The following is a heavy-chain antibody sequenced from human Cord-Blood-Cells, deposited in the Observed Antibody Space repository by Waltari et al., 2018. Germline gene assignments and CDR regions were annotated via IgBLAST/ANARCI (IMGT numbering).Heavy chain of an antibody. CDR2: IIPIFGTA. J-gene: IGHJ6*03. V-gene: IGHV1-69*01. CDR3: ARVGVGRELVMFPHYYYYYYMDV. CDR1: GGTFSSYA. Sequence: QVQLVQSGAEVKKPGSSVKVSCKASGGTFSSYAISWVRQAPGQGLEWMGGIIPIFGTANYAQKFQGRVTITADESTSTAYMGLSSLRSEDTAVYYCARVGVGRELVMFPHYYYYYYMDVWGKGTTVTVSS. D-gene: IGHD2-8*02.